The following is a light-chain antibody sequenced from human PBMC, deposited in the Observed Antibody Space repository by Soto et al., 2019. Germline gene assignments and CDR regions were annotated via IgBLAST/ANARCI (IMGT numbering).Light chain of an antibody. CDR2: TAS. J-gene: IGKJ4*01. Sequence: DILMTQSPPSVSASVGDRVTITCRASQDIDTWLAWYQQKPGRGPKLLIHTASTLHSGVPSRFSGRKSETDFTLTISSLQPDDSASYYCQHSKGFPLTFVGGTKVEV. CDR3: QHSKGFPLT. V-gene: IGKV1-12*01. CDR1: QDIDTW.